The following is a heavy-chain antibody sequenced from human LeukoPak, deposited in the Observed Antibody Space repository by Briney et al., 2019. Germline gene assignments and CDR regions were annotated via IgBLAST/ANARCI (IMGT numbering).Heavy chain of an antibody. CDR1: GGSISSGGYY. Sequence: SETLSLTCTVSGGSISSGGYYWSWIRQHPGTGLEWIGYIYYSGSTYYNPSLKSRVTISVDTSKNQFSLKLSSVTAADTAVYYCARDSMVGYYYGMDVWGQGTTVTVSS. J-gene: IGHJ6*02. CDR2: IYYSGST. V-gene: IGHV4-31*03. CDR3: ARDSMVGYYYGMDV. D-gene: IGHD3-10*01.